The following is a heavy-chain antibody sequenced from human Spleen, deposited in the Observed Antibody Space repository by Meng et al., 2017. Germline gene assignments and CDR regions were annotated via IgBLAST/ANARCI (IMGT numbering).Heavy chain of an antibody. J-gene: IGHJ4*02. Sequence: GESLKISCAASGFTFSSYAMHWVRQAPGKGLEWVAVISYDGSNKYYADSVKGRFTISRDNSKNTLYLQMNSLRAEDTAVYYCARGSDSSGYYYGWDYFDYWGQGTLVTVSS. CDR2: ISYDGSNK. D-gene: IGHD3-22*01. V-gene: IGHV3-30*04. CDR3: ARGSDSSGYYYGWDYFDY. CDR1: GFTFSSYA.